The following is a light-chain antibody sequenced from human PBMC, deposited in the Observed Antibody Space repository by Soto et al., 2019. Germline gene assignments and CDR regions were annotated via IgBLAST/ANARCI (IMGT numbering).Light chain of an antibody. CDR3: QQYYATPLT. CDR2: AAS. CDR1: QSISRY. V-gene: IGKV1-39*01. Sequence: DIQMTQSPSSLSASVGDRVTITCWASQSISRYLNWYQQKPGKAPKLLIYAASTLQSGVPSRFSGSESGTDFSLTISSLQAEDVAVYYCQQYYATPLTFGGGTWVRIK. J-gene: IGKJ4*01.